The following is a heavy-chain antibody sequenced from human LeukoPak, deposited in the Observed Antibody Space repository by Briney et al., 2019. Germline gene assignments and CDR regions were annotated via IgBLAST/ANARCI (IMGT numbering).Heavy chain of an antibody. CDR2: IYSGGST. CDR3: ARGPQQLDHFFDY. D-gene: IGHD6-13*01. Sequence: QPGGSLRLSCAASGFTVSSNFMSWVRQAPGKRLEWVSVIYSGGSTYYADSVKGRFTISRDNSKNTLYLQMNSLRAEDTAVYYCARGPQQLDHFFDYWGQGTLVTVSS. CDR1: GFTVSSNF. V-gene: IGHV3-66*01. J-gene: IGHJ4*02.